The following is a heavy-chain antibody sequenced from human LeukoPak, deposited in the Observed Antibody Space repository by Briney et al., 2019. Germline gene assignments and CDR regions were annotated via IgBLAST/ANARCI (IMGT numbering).Heavy chain of an antibody. CDR1: GFTFSSYG. V-gene: IGHV3-30*18. CDR3: AKAVHYDTLAGPGRDHYYYYGMDV. D-gene: IGHD3-9*01. CDR2: TSYDGSNR. Sequence: GGSLRLSCAASGFTFSSYGMNWVRQAPGEGLEWVAVTSYDGSNRYYSDSVKGRFTISRDNSKNTLYLQMNSLRAEDTAVYYCAKAVHYDTLAGPGRDHYYYYGMDVWGQGTTVIVSS. J-gene: IGHJ6*02.